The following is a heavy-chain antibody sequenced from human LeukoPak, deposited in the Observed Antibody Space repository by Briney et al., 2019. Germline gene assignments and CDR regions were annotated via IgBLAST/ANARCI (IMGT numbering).Heavy chain of an antibody. J-gene: IGHJ2*01. Sequence: PSETLSLTCAVYGGSFSGYYWSWIRQPPGKGLEWIGEINHSGSTNYNPSLKSRVTISVDTSKDQFPLKLSSVTAADTAVYYCARTQSRGWYFDLWGRGTLVTVSS. CDR3: ARTQSRGWYFDL. V-gene: IGHV4-34*01. CDR2: INHSGST. CDR1: GGSFSGYY. D-gene: IGHD3-10*01.